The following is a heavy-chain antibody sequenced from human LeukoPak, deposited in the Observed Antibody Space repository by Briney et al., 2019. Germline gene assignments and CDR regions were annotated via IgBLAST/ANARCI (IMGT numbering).Heavy chain of an antibody. CDR2: IYHSGST. CDR3: ASYTDAFDI. V-gene: IGHV4-38-2*02. CDR1: GYSISSGYY. Sequence: SETLSLTCTVSGYSISSGYYWGWIRQPPGKGLEWIGSIYHSGSTNYNPSLKDRLTLAVDTSNNQFSLKLSSVTAADTAVYYCASYTDAFDIWGQGTMVTVSS. D-gene: IGHD3-16*01. J-gene: IGHJ3*02.